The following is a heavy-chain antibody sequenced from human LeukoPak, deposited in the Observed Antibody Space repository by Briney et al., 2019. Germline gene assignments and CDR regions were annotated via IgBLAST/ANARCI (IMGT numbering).Heavy chain of an antibody. Sequence: GGSLRLSCAASGFTFSSYSMNWVRQAPGKGLEWVSAISGSGGSTYYADSVKGRFTISRDNSKNTLYLQMNSLRAEDTAVYYCAKEYGSGSYSPIDYWGQGTLVTVSS. CDR3: AKEYGSGSYSPIDY. CDR1: GFTFSSYS. D-gene: IGHD3-10*01. J-gene: IGHJ4*02. CDR2: ISGSGGST. V-gene: IGHV3-23*01.